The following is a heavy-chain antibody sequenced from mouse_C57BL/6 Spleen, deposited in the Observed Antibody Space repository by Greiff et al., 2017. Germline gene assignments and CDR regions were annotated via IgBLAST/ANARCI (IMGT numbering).Heavy chain of an antibody. Sequence: EVQLVESEGGLVQPGSSMKLSCTASGFTFSDYYMAWVRQVPEKGLEWVANINYDGSSTYYLDPLKSRFIISRDNAKNILYLQMSSLKSEDTATYYCDREGYDYESYYAMDYWGQGTSGTVSS. CDR2: INYDGSST. CDR1: GFTFSDYY. J-gene: IGHJ4*01. D-gene: IGHD2-4*01. CDR3: DREGYDYESYYAMDY. V-gene: IGHV5-16*01.